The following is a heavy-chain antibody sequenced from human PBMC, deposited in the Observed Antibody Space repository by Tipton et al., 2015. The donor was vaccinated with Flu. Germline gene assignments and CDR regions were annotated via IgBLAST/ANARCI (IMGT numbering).Heavy chain of an antibody. CDR3: VRGCSRDGYNCWFDP. V-gene: IGHV4-61*02. Sequence: TLSLTCTVSGGSVSSGSYHWSWIRQPAGKGLEWIGRIFTSGSSNYNPSLKSRVTTSVDTSKNQFSLKLNSVTAADTAVYYCVRGCSRDGYNCWFDPWGQGTLVTVSS. J-gene: IGHJ5*02. D-gene: IGHD5-24*01. CDR2: IFTSGSS. CDR1: GGSVSSGSYH.